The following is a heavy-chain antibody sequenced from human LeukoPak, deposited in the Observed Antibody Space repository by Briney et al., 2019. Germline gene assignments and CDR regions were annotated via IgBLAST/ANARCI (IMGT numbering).Heavy chain of an antibody. CDR3: AKDPYYYGSGSYYNMEY. CDR2: IRYDGSNK. D-gene: IGHD3-10*01. Sequence: PGGSLRLSCAASGFTFSSYGMHWVRQAPGKGLEWVAFIRYDGSNKYYADSVKGRFTISRDNSKNTLYLQMNSLRAEDTAVYYCAKDPYYYGSGSYYNMEYWGQGTLVTVSS. CDR1: GFTFSSYG. J-gene: IGHJ4*02. V-gene: IGHV3-30*02.